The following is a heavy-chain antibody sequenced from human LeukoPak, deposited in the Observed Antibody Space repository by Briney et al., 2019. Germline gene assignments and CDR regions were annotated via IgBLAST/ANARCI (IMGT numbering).Heavy chain of an antibody. CDR3: AKDGPRRDGYNDH. J-gene: IGHJ4*02. D-gene: IGHD5-24*01. V-gene: IGHV3-30*02. CDR2: IRYDGGNK. CDR1: GFSFSTYA. Sequence: GGSLRLSWAASGFSFSTYAMHWVRQAPGKGLEWVAFIRYDGGNKYYVDSVKGRFTISRDNSKNTLYLQMNSLRPEDTAVYYCAKDGPRRDGYNDHWGQGTLVTVSS.